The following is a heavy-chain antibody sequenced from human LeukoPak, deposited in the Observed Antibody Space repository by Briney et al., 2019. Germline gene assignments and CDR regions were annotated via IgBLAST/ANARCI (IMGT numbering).Heavy chain of an antibody. Sequence: GGSLRLSCAASGFSFSSSWMHWVRQVPGKGLEWVSRINDDETSTTYAESVKGRFTISRDNAKNTLYLQMNSLRVEDTAVYYCVCLGLGGLSLDWGQGTLVTVSS. CDR3: VCLGLGGLSLD. J-gene: IGHJ4*02. D-gene: IGHD3-16*01. CDR1: GFSFSSSW. CDR2: INDDETST. V-gene: IGHV3-74*01.